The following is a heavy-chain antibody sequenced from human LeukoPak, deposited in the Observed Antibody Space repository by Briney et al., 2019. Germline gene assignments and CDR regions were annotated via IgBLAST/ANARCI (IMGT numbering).Heavy chain of an antibody. CDR3: AREMVGATFDS. Sequence: GGSLRLSCAASGFTFSDYCMSWIRQAPGKGLEWISHISSSGNTVFYADSVKGRCTISRDNAKNSLYLQMNSLRAEDTAFYYCAREMVGATFDSWGQGTLVTVSS. J-gene: IGHJ4*02. D-gene: IGHD1-26*01. CDR2: ISSSGNTV. V-gene: IGHV3-11*01. CDR1: GFTFSDYC.